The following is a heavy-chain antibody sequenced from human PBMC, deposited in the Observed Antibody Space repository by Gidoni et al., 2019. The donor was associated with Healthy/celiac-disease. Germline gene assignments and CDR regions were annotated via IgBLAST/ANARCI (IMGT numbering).Heavy chain of an antibody. V-gene: IGHV3-23*01. D-gene: IGHD3-3*01. J-gene: IGHJ4*02. Sequence: EVQLLESGGGLVQPGGSLSLSCAASGFTFSSYAMSWVRQAPGKGLEWVSAISGSGGSTYYADSVKGRFTISRDNSKNTLYLQMNSLRAEDTAVYYCAKTTERDYDFWSGYYDYWGQGTLVTVSS. CDR1: GFTFSSYA. CDR3: AKTTERDYDFWSGYYDY. CDR2: ISGSGGST.